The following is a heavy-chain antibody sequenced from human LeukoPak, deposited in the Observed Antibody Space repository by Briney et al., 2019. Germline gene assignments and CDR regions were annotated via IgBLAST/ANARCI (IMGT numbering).Heavy chain of an antibody. CDR2: IDPEDGET. Sequence: ASVKVSCKVSGYTFTDYYMHWVQQAPGKGLEWMGLIDPEDGETIYAEKFQGRVTITTDTSTDTAYMELSSLRSEDTAVYYCATGRALQPFDPWGQGTLVTVSS. V-gene: IGHV1-69-2*01. J-gene: IGHJ5*02. CDR1: GYTFTDYY. CDR3: ATGRALQPFDP. D-gene: IGHD5-24*01.